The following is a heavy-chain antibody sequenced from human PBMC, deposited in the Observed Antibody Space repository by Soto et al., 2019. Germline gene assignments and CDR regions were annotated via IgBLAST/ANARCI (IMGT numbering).Heavy chain of an antibody. CDR1: GFTFSSYS. V-gene: IGHV3-48*01. Sequence: EVQLVESGGGLVQPGGSLRLSCAASGFTFSSYSMNWVRQAPGKGLEWVSYISSSSSTIYYADSVKGRFTISRDNAKYSLYLQMNRLRAEDTAVYYCVGWYYFDYWGQGTLVTVSS. J-gene: IGHJ4*02. CDR3: VGWYYFDY. CDR2: ISSSSSTI. D-gene: IGHD6-19*01.